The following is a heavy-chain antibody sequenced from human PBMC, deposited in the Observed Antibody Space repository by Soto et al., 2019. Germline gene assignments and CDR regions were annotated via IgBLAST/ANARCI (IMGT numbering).Heavy chain of an antibody. CDR2: IIPIFGTT. Sequence: SVKVSCKASGGTFSSYAISWVRQAPGQGLEWMGGIIPIFGTTNYAQKYQGRVTITADESTSTAYMELSSLRSEDTAVYYCARCYDSSGYYYFGFDYWGQGTLVTVSS. CDR3: ARCYDSSGYYYFGFDY. J-gene: IGHJ4*02. V-gene: IGHV1-69*13. D-gene: IGHD3-22*01. CDR1: GGTFSSYA.